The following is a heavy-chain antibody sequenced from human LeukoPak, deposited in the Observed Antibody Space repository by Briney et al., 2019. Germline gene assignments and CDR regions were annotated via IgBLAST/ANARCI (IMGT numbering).Heavy chain of an antibody. J-gene: IGHJ5*02. V-gene: IGHV3-30*14. CDR1: GFTLNNYA. CDR3: ARGSSWFDP. CDR2: ISYDGSNK. Sequence: QPGRSLRLSCAASGFTLNNYAMHWVRQAPGKGLEWVAVISYDGSNKYYADSVRGRFTISRDNSKNTLYLQMNSLRAEDTAVYYCARGSSWFDPWGQGTLVTVSS. D-gene: IGHD6-13*01.